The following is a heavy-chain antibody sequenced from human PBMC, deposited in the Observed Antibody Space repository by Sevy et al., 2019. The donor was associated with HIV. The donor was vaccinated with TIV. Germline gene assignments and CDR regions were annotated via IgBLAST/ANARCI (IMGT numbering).Heavy chain of an antibody. CDR2: ISAYNGNT. V-gene: IGHV1-18*01. Sequence: ASVKVSCKASGYTFTSYGISWVRQAPGQWLEWMGWISAYNGNTNYAQKLQGRVTMTTDTSTSTAYMELRSLRSDDTAVYYCAREAGGGSYYDLDYWGQGTLVTVSS. D-gene: IGHD1-26*01. CDR3: AREAGGGSYYDLDY. J-gene: IGHJ4*02. CDR1: GYTFTSYG.